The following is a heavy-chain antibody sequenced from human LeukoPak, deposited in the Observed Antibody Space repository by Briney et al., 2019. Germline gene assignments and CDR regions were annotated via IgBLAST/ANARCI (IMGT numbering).Heavy chain of an antibody. CDR3: AKDRGGYCSSTSCYDDWFDP. Sequence: AGGSLRLSCAASGFTFSSYAMSWVRQAPGKGLEWVSAISGSGGSTYYADSVKGRFTISRDNSKNTLYLQMNSLRAEDTAVYYCAKDRGGYCSSTSCYDDWFDPWGQGTLVTVSS. CDR1: GFTFSSYA. V-gene: IGHV3-23*01. CDR2: ISGSGGST. D-gene: IGHD2-2*01. J-gene: IGHJ5*02.